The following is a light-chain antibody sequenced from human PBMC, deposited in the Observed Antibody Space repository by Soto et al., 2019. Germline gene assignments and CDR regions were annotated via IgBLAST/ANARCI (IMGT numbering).Light chain of an antibody. CDR1: KSDIYTYDY. Sequence: QSVLTQPASVSGSPGQAITISCTGTKSDIYTYDYVSWYQQHPGKVPKLIIYDDSRRHSAVSNRFSGSKSGDPASLHSSRLQAGDEADYYCRSYSLSNTLVFGTGTKVTVL. V-gene: IGLV2-14*03. CDR2: DDS. CDR3: RSYSLSNTLV. J-gene: IGLJ1*01.